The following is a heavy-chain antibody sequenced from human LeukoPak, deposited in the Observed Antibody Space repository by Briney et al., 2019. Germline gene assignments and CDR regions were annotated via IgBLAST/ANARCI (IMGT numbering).Heavy chain of an antibody. Sequence: SETLSLTCTVFGGSISSYYWSWIRQPPGKGLEWIGYIYSSGSTNYNPSLKSRVTISVDTSKNQFSLKLSSVTAADTAVYYYARVADDFWSGSQYYFDYWGQGTLVTVSS. CDR2: IYSSGST. D-gene: IGHD3-3*01. CDR1: GGSISSYY. J-gene: IGHJ4*02. CDR3: ARVADDFWSGSQYYFDY. V-gene: IGHV4-59*01.